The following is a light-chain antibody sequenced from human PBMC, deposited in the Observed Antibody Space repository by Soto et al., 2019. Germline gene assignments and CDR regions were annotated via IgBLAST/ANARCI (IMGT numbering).Light chain of an antibody. CDR1: SSDVGSYNL. Sequence: QSVLTQPASVSGSPGQSITISCTGTSSDVGSYNLVSWYQQHPGKAPKLMIYEVSKRPSGVSNRFSGSKSGNTASLTISGLQAKDEPDYYCCSYAGSSTYVFGPGTKVTVL. CDR2: EVS. CDR3: CSYAGSSTYV. V-gene: IGLV2-23*02. J-gene: IGLJ1*01.